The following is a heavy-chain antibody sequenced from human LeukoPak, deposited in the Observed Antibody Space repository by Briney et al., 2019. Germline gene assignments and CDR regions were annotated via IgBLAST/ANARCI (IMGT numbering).Heavy chain of an antibody. J-gene: IGHJ4*02. CDR3: ARAAYNSSPDY. CDR2: ISPSSTSI. D-gene: IGHD6-13*01. V-gene: IGHV3-48*02. Sequence: GGFLRLSCAASGFAFSSHAMCWVRQAPGKGLEWISYISPSSTSIHYADSVKGRFTISRDNAKNSLYLQMNSLRDEDTAVYCCARAAYNSSPDYWGQGTLVTVSS. CDR1: GFAFSSHA.